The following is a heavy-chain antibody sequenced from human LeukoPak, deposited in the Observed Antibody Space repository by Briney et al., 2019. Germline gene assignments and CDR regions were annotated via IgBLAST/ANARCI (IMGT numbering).Heavy chain of an antibody. CDR3: ARDQTYSSSAFDY. D-gene: IGHD6-13*01. Sequence: PGGSLRLSCAASGFTFGTYGMHWVRQAPGKGLEWVAVIWYDGSNKYYADSVKGRFSKNTLYLQMNSLRAEDTAVYYCARDQTYSSSAFDYWGQGTLVTVSS. CDR2: IWYDGSNK. J-gene: IGHJ4*02. V-gene: IGHV3-33*08. CDR1: GFTFGTYG.